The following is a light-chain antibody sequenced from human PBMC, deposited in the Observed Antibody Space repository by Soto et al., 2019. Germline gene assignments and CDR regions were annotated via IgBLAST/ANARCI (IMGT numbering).Light chain of an antibody. J-gene: IGKJ1*01. CDR2: TAS. V-gene: IGKV1-12*01. Sequence: DIQMTQSPSSVSASVGDRVTISCRASQGISTWLAWYQQSPGKAPKLLIYTASSLQTGVPSRFSGSGSGTDLTLTISSLQPEDFATYYWQQSDSFPQTFGQGTKVDVK. CDR3: QQSDSFPQT. CDR1: QGISTW.